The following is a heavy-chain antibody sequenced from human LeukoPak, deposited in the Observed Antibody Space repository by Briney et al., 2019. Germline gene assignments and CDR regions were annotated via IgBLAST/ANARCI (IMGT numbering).Heavy chain of an antibody. D-gene: IGHD6-13*01. V-gene: IGHV3-30-3*01. CDR3: AREPPAAAGTLGTGD. CDR1: GFTFSSYA. J-gene: IGHJ4*02. Sequence: GGSLRLSCAASGFTFSSYAMHWVRQAPGKGLEWVAVISYDGSNKYYADSVKGRFTISRDNSKNTLYLQMNSLRAEDTAVYYCAREPPAAAGTLGTGDWGQGTLVTVSS. CDR2: ISYDGSNK.